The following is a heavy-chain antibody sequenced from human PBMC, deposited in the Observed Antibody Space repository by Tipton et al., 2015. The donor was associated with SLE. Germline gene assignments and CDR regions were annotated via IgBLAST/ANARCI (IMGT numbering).Heavy chain of an antibody. Sequence: TLSLTCTVSGGSISSGSSLWSWIRQPAGKGLEWIGQIYASGNTRYNPPLKSRVTMSVDTSKNQFSLILSSVTAADTAVYFCARSPYSSDWFPWFGPWGRGTLVSVAS. D-gene: IGHD6-19*01. J-gene: IGHJ5*02. CDR1: GGSISSGSSL. CDR2: IYASGNT. V-gene: IGHV4-61*09. CDR3: ARSPYSSDWFPWFGP.